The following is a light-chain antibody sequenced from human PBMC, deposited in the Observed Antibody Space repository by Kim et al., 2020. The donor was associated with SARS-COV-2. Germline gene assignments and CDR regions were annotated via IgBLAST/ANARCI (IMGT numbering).Light chain of an antibody. V-gene: IGLV2-23*02. Sequence: PGQSITIPCTGNSSDVGTYNLVSWYQHHPGKAPKFIIYDVSKRPSGVSTRFSGSKSGNTASLTISGLQAEDEADYYCCTYAGGPYVFGTGTKVTVL. CDR2: DVS. CDR3: CTYAGGPYV. CDR1: SSDVGTYNL. J-gene: IGLJ1*01.